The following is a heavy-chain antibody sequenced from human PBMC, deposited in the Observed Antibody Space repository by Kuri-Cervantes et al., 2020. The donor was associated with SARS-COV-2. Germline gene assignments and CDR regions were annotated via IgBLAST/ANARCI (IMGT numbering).Heavy chain of an antibody. J-gene: IGHJ4*02. CDR3: AREAKADFWTNYPHDVLIDS. V-gene: IGHV3-30*09. Sequence: LSLTCAASGFSFNSFAMHWVRQAPGKGLEWVATISYDGITKYYADSVKGRFAISRDNSKDTLYLQMNSLRPEDMASYWCAREAKADFWTNYPHDVLIDSWGQGTLVTVSS. CDR1: GFSFNSFA. D-gene: IGHD3/OR15-3a*01. CDR2: ISYDGITK.